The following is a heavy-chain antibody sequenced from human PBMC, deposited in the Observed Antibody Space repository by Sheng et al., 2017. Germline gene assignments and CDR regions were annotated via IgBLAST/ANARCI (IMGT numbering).Heavy chain of an antibody. J-gene: IGHJ4*02. Sequence: EVQLVESGGGLVQPGGSLRLSCAASGFTFSSYWMSWVRQAPGKGLEWVANIKQDGSEKYYVDSVKGRFTISRDNAKNSLYLQMNSLRAEDTAVYYCAREGDGGYYYDSSGYIDYWGQGTLVTVSS. V-gene: IGHV3-7*01. CDR1: GFTFSSYW. CDR2: IKQDGSEK. CDR3: AREGDGGYYYDSSGYIDY. D-gene: IGHD3-22*01.